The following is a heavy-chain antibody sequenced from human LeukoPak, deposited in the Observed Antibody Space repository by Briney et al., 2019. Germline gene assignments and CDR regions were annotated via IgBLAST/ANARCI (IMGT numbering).Heavy chain of an antibody. CDR3: ARHAITMVRGDVFDY. CDR1: GGSISSYY. J-gene: IGHJ4*02. D-gene: IGHD3-10*01. CDR2: IYYSGST. V-gene: IGHV4-59*08. Sequence: SETLSLTCTVSGGSISSYYWSWIRQPPGKGLEWIGYIYYSGSTNYNPSLKSRVTISVDTSKNQFSLKLSSVTAADTAVYYCARHAITMVRGDVFDYWGQGTLVTVSS.